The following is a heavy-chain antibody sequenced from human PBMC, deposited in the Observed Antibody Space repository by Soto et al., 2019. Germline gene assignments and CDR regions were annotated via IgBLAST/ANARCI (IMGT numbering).Heavy chain of an antibody. CDR1: GFVFKDYA. V-gene: IGHV1-3*01. Sequence: QVQLVQSGAEVKKPGASVKISCKASGFVFKDYAFHWVRQAPGQGPEWMGWINADSTDSKYSQKLEGRVTITRDTSATTAYMELRSLRFEDTAVYYCVRDGWVTMRHFAFWGQGTMVTVSS. D-gene: IGHD2-21*02. J-gene: IGHJ3*01. CDR2: INADSTDS. CDR3: VRDGWVTMRHFAF.